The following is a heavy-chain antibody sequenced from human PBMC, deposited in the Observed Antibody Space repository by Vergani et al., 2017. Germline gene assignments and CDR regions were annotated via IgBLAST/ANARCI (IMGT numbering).Heavy chain of an antibody. D-gene: IGHD6-13*01. CDR3: ARPQARYSSSWDAFDI. CDR1: GFTFSSYW. Sequence: EVQLVESGGGLVQPGGSLRLSCAASGFTFSSYWMTWVRQAPGKGLEWVANIKQDGSEKYYVDSVKGRFTISRDNAKNSLYLQMNSLRAEDTALYHCARPQARYSSSWDAFDIWGQGTMVTVSS. CDR2: IKQDGSEK. V-gene: IGHV3-7*03. J-gene: IGHJ3*02.